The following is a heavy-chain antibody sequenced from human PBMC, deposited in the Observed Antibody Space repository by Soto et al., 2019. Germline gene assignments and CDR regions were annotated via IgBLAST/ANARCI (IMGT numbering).Heavy chain of an antibody. CDR2: TFYRSKWYN. J-gene: IGHJ4*02. Sequence: PSQPLSLTCAISGDSFSSKTAAWNWIRHSPSRVLEWLGRTFYRSKWYNDYEVSVKSRITINPDTSRNHFSLQLNSVTPEDTAVYFCARASLNLFGMVPHFDRWGQGIQVNVSS. V-gene: IGHV6-1*01. D-gene: IGHD3-3*01. CDR3: ARASLNLFGMVPHFDR. CDR1: GDSFSSKTAA.